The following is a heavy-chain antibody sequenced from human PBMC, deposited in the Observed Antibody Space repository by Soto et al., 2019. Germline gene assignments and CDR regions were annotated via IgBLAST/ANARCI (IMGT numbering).Heavy chain of an antibody. Sequence: EVQLLESGGGLVQPGGSLRLSCAASGFTFSSYAMSWVRQAPGKGLEWVSAISGSGGSTYYADSVKGRYTISRDSSKNTLYLQMNSLRAEDTAVYYCAKGIAAASPEPRWGQGTLVTVSS. CDR1: GFTFSSYA. D-gene: IGHD6-13*01. V-gene: IGHV3-23*01. CDR2: ISGSGGST. J-gene: IGHJ4*02. CDR3: AKGIAAASPEPR.